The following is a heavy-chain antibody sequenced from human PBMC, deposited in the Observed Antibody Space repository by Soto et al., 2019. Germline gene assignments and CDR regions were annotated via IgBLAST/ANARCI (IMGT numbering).Heavy chain of an antibody. CDR3: PRLPYDSGDYVIGAIRPPDTSGMDV. CDR2: IRTKPNNYPT. D-gene: IGHD4-17*01. V-gene: IGHV3-73*02. J-gene: IGHJ6*02. Sequence: EVQLVESGGGLVQPGGSLKLSCAASGFTFSGSAIHWVRQPPGKGLKWVGLIRTKPNNYPTTYAASMKGRFTISRDDCKNAAFLQVNSLKPEDTALSYCPRLPYDSGDYVIGAIRPPDTSGMDVWGQGTMVTVSS. CDR1: GFTFSGSA.